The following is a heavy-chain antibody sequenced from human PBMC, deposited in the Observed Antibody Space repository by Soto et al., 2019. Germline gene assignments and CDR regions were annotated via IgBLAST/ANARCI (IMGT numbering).Heavy chain of an antibody. D-gene: IGHD3-22*01. CDR2: ISGSGGSK. CDR3: AKDITVIVPDAFDI. Sequence: GGSLRLCSAASGFTFTSYAMRWVREAPGKGLEWVSAISGSGGSKYYADSVKGRFTISRDNSKNMLYLQMNSLRAEDTAVYYCAKDITVIVPDAFDIWGQGTMVTVSS. CDR1: GFTFTSYA. V-gene: IGHV3-23*01. J-gene: IGHJ3*02.